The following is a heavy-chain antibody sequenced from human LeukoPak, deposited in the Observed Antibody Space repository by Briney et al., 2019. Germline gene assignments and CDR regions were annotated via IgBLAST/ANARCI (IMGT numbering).Heavy chain of an antibody. CDR1: GYTFTGYY. CDR3: ARDPPTTKQDNGGYFDY. Sequence: GASVKVSCKASGYTFTGYYMHWVRQAPGQGLEWMGWINPNSGGTNYAQKFQGRVTMTRDTSISTAYMELSRLRSDDKAVYYCARDPPTTKQDNGGYFDYWGQGTLVTVSS. V-gene: IGHV1-2*02. CDR2: INPNSGGT. J-gene: IGHJ4*02. D-gene: IGHD4-17*01.